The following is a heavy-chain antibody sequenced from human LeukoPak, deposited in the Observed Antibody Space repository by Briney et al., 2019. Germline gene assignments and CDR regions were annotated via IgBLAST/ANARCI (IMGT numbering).Heavy chain of an antibody. CDR1: GYTFTSYY. Sequence: ASVKVSCKASGYTFTSYYMHWVRQAPGQGLEWMGIINPSGGSTSYAQKFQGRVTMTRDTSTSTVYMELSSLRSEDTAVYYCAGDQGCSGGSCYGDYYMDVWGKGTTVTVSS. D-gene: IGHD2-15*01. CDR3: AGDQGCSGGSCYGDYYMDV. V-gene: IGHV1-46*01. J-gene: IGHJ6*03. CDR2: INPSGGST.